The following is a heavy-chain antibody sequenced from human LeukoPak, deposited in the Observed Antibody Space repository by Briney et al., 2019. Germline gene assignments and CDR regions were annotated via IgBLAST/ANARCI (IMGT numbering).Heavy chain of an antibody. CDR2: IIPIFGTA. D-gene: IGHD6-13*01. V-gene: IGHV1-69*13. Sequence: SVKVSCKASGGTFSSYAISWVRQAPGQGLEWMGGIIPIFGTANYAQKFQGRVTITADESTSTAYMELSSLRSEDTAVYYCARGRGIAAAGSLGYWGQGTLVTVSS. CDR3: ARGRGIAAAGSLGY. CDR1: GGTFSSYA. J-gene: IGHJ4*02.